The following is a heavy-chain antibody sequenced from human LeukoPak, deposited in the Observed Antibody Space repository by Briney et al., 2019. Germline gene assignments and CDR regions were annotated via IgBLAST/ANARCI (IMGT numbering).Heavy chain of an antibody. D-gene: IGHD3-22*01. J-gene: IGHJ4*02. CDR3: AKRSSISSGYFDF. CDR2: ISRGSSAI. V-gene: IGHV3-48*01. CDR1: GFNFSTYS. Sequence: WGSLRLSCAASGFNFSTYSMNWVRQAPGKGLECVSYISRGSSAIYYADSVKGRFTISRDNAKNSLYLQMNSLRAEDTAIYYCAKRSSISSGYFDFWGRGTLVTVSS.